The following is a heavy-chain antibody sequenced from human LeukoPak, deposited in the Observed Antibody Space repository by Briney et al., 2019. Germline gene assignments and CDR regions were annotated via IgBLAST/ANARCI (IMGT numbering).Heavy chain of an antibody. Sequence: SETLSLTCTVSGGSISSYYWSWIRQPPGKGLEWIGYIYYSGSTNYNPSLKSRVTISVDTSKNQFSLKLSSVTAADTAVYYCARGGSGYDAFDYWGQGTLLTVSS. CDR1: GGSISSYY. CDR3: ARGGSGYDAFDY. V-gene: IGHV4-59*01. CDR2: IYYSGST. D-gene: IGHD5-12*01. J-gene: IGHJ4*02.